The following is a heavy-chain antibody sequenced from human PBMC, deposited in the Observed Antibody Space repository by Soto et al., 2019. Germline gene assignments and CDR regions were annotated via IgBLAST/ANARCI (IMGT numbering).Heavy chain of an antibody. CDR2: IWYDGSNK. V-gene: IGHV3-33*01. J-gene: IGHJ4*02. Sequence: QVQLVESGGGVVQPGRSLRLSCAASGFTFSSYGMHWVRQAPGKGLEWVAVIWYDGSNKYYADSVKGRFTISRDNSKNPLYLQMNSLRAEDTAVYYCARDTEEWLRSGLCDYWGQGTLVTVSS. D-gene: IGHD5-12*01. CDR1: GFTFSSYG. CDR3: ARDTEEWLRSGLCDY.